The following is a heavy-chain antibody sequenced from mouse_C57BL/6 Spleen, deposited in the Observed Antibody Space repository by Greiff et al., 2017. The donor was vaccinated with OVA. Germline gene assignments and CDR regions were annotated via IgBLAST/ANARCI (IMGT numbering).Heavy chain of an antibody. V-gene: IGHV2-2*01. CDR3: AKGLTTVEGGYFDV. Sequence: VQLQQSGPGLVQPSQSLSITCTVSGFSLTSYGVHWVRQSPGKGLEWLGGIWSGGSTDYNAPFISRLSISKDNSKIQVFFKMNSMQTDDTAIYYCAKGLTTVEGGYFDVWGTGTTVTVSS. J-gene: IGHJ1*03. CDR2: IWSGGST. D-gene: IGHD1-1*01. CDR1: GFSLTSYG.